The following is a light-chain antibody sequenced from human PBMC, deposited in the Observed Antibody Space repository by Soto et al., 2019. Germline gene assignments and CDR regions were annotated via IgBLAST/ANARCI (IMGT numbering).Light chain of an antibody. J-gene: IGLJ1*01. CDR1: SSDVGGYNY. V-gene: IGLV2-14*01. CDR3: SSYTSSSTFV. Sequence: QSVLTQPASVSGSPGQSITISCIGTSSDVGGYNYVSWYQQHPGKAPKLVIYAVSNRPSGVSNRFSGSKSGNTASLTISGLQAEDEADYYRSSYTSSSTFVFGTGTKLTVL. CDR2: AVS.